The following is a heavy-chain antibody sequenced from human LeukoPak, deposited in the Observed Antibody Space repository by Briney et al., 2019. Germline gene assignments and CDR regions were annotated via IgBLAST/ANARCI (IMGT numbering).Heavy chain of an antibody. CDR1: GFTFSSYW. CDR2: ISGSGGST. V-gene: IGHV3-23*01. D-gene: IGHD3-16*02. Sequence: GGSLRLSCAASGFTFSSYWMSWVRQAPGKGLEWVSAISGSGGSTYYADSVKGRFTISRDNSKNTLYLQMNSLRAEDTAVYYCAKDDRIMITFGGVIVIPGLFDYWGQGTLVTVSS. J-gene: IGHJ4*02. CDR3: AKDDRIMITFGGVIVIPGLFDY.